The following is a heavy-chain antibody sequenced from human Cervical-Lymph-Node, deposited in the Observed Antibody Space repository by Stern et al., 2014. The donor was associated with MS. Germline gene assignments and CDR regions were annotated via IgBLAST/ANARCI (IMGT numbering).Heavy chain of an antibody. CDR3: AKDIAPPEDYHFYAMDV. J-gene: IGHJ6*02. V-gene: IGHV3-9*01. CDR1: SLKFDDYG. D-gene: IGHD4/OR15-4a*01. CDR2: ISWSDGNI. Sequence: EVQLVESGGGLVHPGRSLRLSCTASSLKFDDYGMHWVRQVPGKGLEWVSSISWSDGNIDYADSVKGRFIISRDNAKKTLYLQMNNLRVEDTALYFCAKDIAPPEDYHFYAMDVWGQGTMVTVSS.